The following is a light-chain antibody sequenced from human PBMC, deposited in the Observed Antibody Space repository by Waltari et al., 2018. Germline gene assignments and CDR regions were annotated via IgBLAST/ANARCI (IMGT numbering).Light chain of an antibody. Sequence: VVMTQSPLSLPITPGQPASISCRSSQSLVHSNGNTYLSWYQQKPGQPPRRLIYEVSNQDSGVPDRFSGSGAGTDFTLKISRVEAEDVGVYYCGQGTHLYSFGQGTKVEIK. CDR1: QSLVHSNGNTY. V-gene: IGKV2-30*02. CDR3: GQGTHLYS. J-gene: IGKJ2*03. CDR2: EVS.